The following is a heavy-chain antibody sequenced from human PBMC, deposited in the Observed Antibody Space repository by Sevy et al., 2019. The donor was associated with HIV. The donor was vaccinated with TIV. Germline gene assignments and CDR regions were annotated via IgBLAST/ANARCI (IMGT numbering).Heavy chain of an antibody. V-gene: IGHV3-23*01. Sequence: GGSLRLSCAASGFTFSSFAMTWVRQAPGKGLEWVSGISGSGDNTYYADSVKGRFTISRDNSKNKLYLQMNGLRDEDTAVYYCEKGITMMLLVLDAIDIWGQGTMVT. CDR3: EKGITMMLLVLDAIDI. CDR1: GFTFSSFA. J-gene: IGHJ3*02. D-gene: IGHD3-22*01. CDR2: ISGSGDNT.